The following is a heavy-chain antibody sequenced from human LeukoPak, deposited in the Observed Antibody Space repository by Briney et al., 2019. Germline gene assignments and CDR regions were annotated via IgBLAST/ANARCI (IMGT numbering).Heavy chain of an antibody. CDR2: IYTDGST. CDR1: GFTFSSYA. V-gene: IGHV3-53*01. J-gene: IGHJ4*02. Sequence: PGGSLRLSCAASGFTFSSYAMSWVRQAPGKGLEWVSVIYTDGSTYYADSVKGRFTISRDISRNTVHLQMNSLRVGDTAVYYCARDPHGYNSYFDYWGQGTLVTVSS. D-gene: IGHD5-24*01. CDR3: ARDPHGYNSYFDY.